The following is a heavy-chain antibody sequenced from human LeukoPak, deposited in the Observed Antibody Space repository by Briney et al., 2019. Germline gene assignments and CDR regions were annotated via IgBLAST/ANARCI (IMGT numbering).Heavy chain of an antibody. Sequence: SETLSLTCTVSGGSIRRYYWSWIRQPPGKGLEWIGYIYYSGNTDYNPSLKSRVTISVDTSKNQFSLKLSSVTAADTAVYYCARVDSSSFDYWGQGTLVTVSS. CDR1: GGSIRRYY. CDR2: IYYSGNT. D-gene: IGHD6-13*01. V-gene: IGHV4-59*08. CDR3: ARVDSSSFDY. J-gene: IGHJ4*02.